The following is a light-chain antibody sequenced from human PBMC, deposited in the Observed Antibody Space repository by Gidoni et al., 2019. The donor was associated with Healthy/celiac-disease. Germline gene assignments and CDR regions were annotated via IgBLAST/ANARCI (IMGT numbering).Light chain of an antibody. CDR1: QGISNY. V-gene: IGKV1-27*01. CDR3: QKYNSALSLT. Sequence: DIQMTQSPSSLSASVGDRVTITCRASQGISNYLAWYQQKPGKVPKLLIYAASTLQSGVPSRFSGSGSGTDFTLTISSLQPEAGATYYCQKYNSALSLTFGGGTKVEIK. CDR2: AAS. J-gene: IGKJ4*01.